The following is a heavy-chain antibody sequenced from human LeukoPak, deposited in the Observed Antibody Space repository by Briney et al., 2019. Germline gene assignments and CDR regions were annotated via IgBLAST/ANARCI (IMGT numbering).Heavy chain of an antibody. CDR1: GYTFTSYY. CDR2: INPSGGST. D-gene: IGHD4-23*01. J-gene: IGHJ4*02. CDR3: ARDMRLYGGAKGVLGY. Sequence: ASVKVSCKASGYTFTSYYMHWLRQAPGQGLEWMGIINPSGGSTSYAQKFQGRVTMTRDTSTSTVYMELSSLRSEDTAVYYCARDMRLYGGAKGVLGYWGQGTLVTVSS. V-gene: IGHV1-46*01.